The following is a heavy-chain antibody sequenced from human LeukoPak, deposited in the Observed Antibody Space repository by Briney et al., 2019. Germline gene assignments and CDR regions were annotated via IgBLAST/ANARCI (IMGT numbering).Heavy chain of an antibody. CDR3: AREGDTIFGVVIDY. CDR1: GYSISSGYY. V-gene: IGHV4-38-2*02. D-gene: IGHD3-3*01. Sequence: KPSETLSLTCTVSGYSISSGYYWGWIRQPPGKGLEWIGSIYHSGSTYYNPSLKSRVTTSVDTSKNQFSLKLSSETAADTAVYYCAREGDTIFGVVIDYWGQGTLVTVSS. J-gene: IGHJ4*02. CDR2: IYHSGST.